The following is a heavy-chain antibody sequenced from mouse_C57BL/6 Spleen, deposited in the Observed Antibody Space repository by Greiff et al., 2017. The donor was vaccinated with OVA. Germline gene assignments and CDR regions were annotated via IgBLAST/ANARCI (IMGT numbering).Heavy chain of an antibody. V-gene: IGHV1-80*01. Sequence: QVQLQQSGAELVKPGASVKISCKASGYAFSSYWMNWVKQRPGKGLEWIGQIYPGDGDTNYNGKFKGKATLTADKSSSTAYMQLSSLTSEDSAVYFCARGDYSNYMESDYWGQGTTLTVSS. CDR1: GYAFSSYW. CDR2: IYPGDGDT. J-gene: IGHJ2*01. CDR3: ARGDYSNYMESDY. D-gene: IGHD2-5*01.